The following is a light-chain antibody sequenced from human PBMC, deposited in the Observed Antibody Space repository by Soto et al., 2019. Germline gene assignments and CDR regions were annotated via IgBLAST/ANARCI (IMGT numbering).Light chain of an antibody. CDR3: LLSYSGARLV. CDR1: TGAVTSGHY. V-gene: IGLV7-46*01. J-gene: IGLJ1*01. Sequence: QTVVTHEPSLTVSPGGTVTLTCGSSTGAVTSGHYPYWFQQKPGQAPRTLIYDTSNKHSWTPARFSGSLLGGKAALTLSGAQPEDEAEYYCLLSYSGARLVFGTGTKVTVL. CDR2: DTS.